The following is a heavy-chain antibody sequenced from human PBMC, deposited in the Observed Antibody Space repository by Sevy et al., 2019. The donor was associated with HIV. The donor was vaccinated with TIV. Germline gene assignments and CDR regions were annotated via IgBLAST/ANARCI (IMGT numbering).Heavy chain of an antibody. CDR2: IKSKTDGGTT. CDR3: TTDSSGYYYGDAFDI. V-gene: IGHV3-15*01. D-gene: IGHD3-22*01. J-gene: IGHJ3*02. Sequence: GGSLRLSCAASGFTFSNAWMSWVRQAPGKGLEWVGRIKSKTDGGTTDYGAPVKGRFTISRDDSKNTLYLQMNSLKTEDTAVYYCTTDSSGYYYGDAFDIWGQGKMVTVSS. CDR1: GFTFSNAW.